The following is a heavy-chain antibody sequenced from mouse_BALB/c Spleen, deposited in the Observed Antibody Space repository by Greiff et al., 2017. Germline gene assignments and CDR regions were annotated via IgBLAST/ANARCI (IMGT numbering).Heavy chain of an antibody. V-gene: IGHV5-17*02. Sequence: EVKLVESGGGLVQPGGSRKLSCAASGFTFSSFGMHWVRQAPEKGLEWVAYISSGSSTIYYADTVKGRFTISRDNPKNTLFLQMTSLRSEDTAMYYCARNGGKFAMDYWGQGTSVTVSS. J-gene: IGHJ4*01. CDR3: ARNGGKFAMDY. CDR1: GFTFSSFG. CDR2: ISSGSSTI. D-gene: IGHD1-1*01.